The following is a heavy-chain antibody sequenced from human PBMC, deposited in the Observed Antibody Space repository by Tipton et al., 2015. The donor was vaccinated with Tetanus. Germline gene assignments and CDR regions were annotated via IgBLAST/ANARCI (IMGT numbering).Heavy chain of an antibody. V-gene: IGHV4-39*01. J-gene: IGHJ4*02. CDR3: AKLFRVRARGITMVVVVPPGSFDY. CDR1: GASISNSSSY. Sequence: TLSLTCTVSGASISNSSSYWGWIRQSPGKGLEWIGNIYFSGSTYYNPSLKSRVTISVDTSKNQFSLRLNSVTAADTAVYYCAKLFRVRARGITMVVVVPPGSFDYWGQGTLVTVSS. CDR2: IYFSGST. D-gene: IGHD3-22*01.